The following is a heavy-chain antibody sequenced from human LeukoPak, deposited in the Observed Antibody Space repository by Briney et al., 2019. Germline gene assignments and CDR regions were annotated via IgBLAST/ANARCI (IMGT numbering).Heavy chain of an antibody. J-gene: IGHJ4*02. CDR2: INSDGSST. CDR3: ARDGYCSSTSCYYFDY. V-gene: IGHV3-74*01. Sequence: PGGSLRLSCAASGFTFSNYWIHWVRQAPGKGLVWVSRINSDGSSTSYADSVKGRFTISRDNAKNTLYLQMNSLRAEETAVYYCARDGYCSSTSCYYFDYWGQGTLVTVSS. D-gene: IGHD2-2*01. CDR1: GFTFSNYW.